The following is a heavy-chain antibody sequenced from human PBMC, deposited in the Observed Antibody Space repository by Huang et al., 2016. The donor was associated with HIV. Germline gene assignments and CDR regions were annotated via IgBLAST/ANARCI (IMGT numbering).Heavy chain of an antibody. J-gene: IGHJ4*02. CDR1: GGSFSGYY. D-gene: IGHD6-19*01. CDR3: ASMSSGWFHYFDY. Sequence: QVQLQQWGAGLLKPSETLSLTCAVYGGSFSGYYWSWIRQPPGKGLEWIGEINQSGSPNYNPSLKSRVTISVDTSKNQFSLKLSSVTAADTAVYYCASMSSGWFHYFDYWGQGTLVTVSS. V-gene: IGHV4-34*01. CDR2: INQSGSP.